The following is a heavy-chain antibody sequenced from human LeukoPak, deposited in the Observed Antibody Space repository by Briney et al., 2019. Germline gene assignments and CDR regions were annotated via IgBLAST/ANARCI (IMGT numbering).Heavy chain of an antibody. CDR2: IIPIFGTA. D-gene: IGHD5-12*01. V-gene: IGHV1-69*06. CDR3: ATIPGSGYDWNYYYYYYMDV. CDR1: GGTFSSYA. J-gene: IGHJ6*03. Sequence: SVKVSCKASGGTFSSYAISWVRQAPGQGLEWMGGIIPIFGTANYAQKFQGRVTITADKSTSTAYMELSSLRSEDTAVYYCATIPGSGYDWNYYYYYYMDVWGKGTTVTVSS.